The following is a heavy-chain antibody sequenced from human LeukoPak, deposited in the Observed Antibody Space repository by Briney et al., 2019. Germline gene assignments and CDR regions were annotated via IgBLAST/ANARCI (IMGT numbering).Heavy chain of an antibody. CDR2: ISYGGSNK. V-gene: IGHV3-30*18. Sequence: PGGSLRLSCAASGFTFSSYGMHWVRQAPGKGLEWVAVISYGGSNKYYADSVKGRFTISRDNSKNTLYLQMNSLRAEDTAVYYCAKSGYYDILTGYSLYYFDYWGQGTLVTVSS. D-gene: IGHD3-9*01. CDR3: AKSGYYDILTGYSLYYFDY. J-gene: IGHJ4*02. CDR1: GFTFSSYG.